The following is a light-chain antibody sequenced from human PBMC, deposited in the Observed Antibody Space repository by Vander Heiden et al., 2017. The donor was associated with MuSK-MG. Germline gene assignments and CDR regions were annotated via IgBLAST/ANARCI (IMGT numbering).Light chain of an antibody. CDR1: NNENY. CDR3: QQYFTAPFT. Sequence: DIVMTQSPDSLGVSLGGRATISNNENYLAWYQQKPGQPPKLLISWASTRESGVPDRFSGSGSGTDFTLTIGSLQAEDVALYYCQQYFTAPFTFGRGTKVEIK. J-gene: IGKJ4*01. CDR2: WAS. V-gene: IGKV4-1*01.